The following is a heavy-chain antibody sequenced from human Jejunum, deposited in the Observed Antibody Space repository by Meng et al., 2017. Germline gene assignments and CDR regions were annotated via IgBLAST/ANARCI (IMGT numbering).Heavy chain of an antibody. Sequence: GESLKISCEASAFTFSKYWMTWVRQAPGKGLEWVANIKQDGSEKDYVDSVKGRFTISRDNAKNTLYLQLNSLRAEDTAVYYCSRESLAWYPLDYWGQGTRVTVSS. J-gene: IGHJ4*02. D-gene: IGHD6-13*01. V-gene: IGHV3-7*01. CDR1: AFTFSKYW. CDR2: IKQDGSEK. CDR3: SRESLAWYPLDY.